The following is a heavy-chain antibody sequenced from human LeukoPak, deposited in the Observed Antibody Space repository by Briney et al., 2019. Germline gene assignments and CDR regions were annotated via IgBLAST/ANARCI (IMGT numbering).Heavy chain of an antibody. J-gene: IGHJ5*02. CDR1: GFTFSNYW. Sequence: PGGSLRLSCAASGFTFSNYWMHWVRQAPGKGLVWVSCINGDESRTKYADSVKGRFTISRDNARNTLFLQMNSLRAEDTAVYYCVRSVAVTFDPWGQGTLVTVPS. CDR2: INGDESRT. D-gene: IGHD6-19*01. CDR3: VRSVAVTFDP. V-gene: IGHV3-74*03.